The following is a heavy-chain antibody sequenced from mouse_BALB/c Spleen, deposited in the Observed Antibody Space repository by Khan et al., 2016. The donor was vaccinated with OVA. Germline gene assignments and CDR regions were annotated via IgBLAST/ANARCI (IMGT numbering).Heavy chain of an antibody. CDR2: VDPFSGGT. CDR1: GYSFTSYY. D-gene: IGHD2-2*01. CDR3: TRHGYVAWFTY. Sequence: VQLKQSGPELMKSGASVKISCKASGYSFTSYYIHWVKQSHGKSLEWIGYVDPFSGGTTYNQKFKGKATLTVDKSSSTAYIHFSNLTSEDSAVYYCTRHGYVAWFTYWGQGTLVTVSA. J-gene: IGHJ3*01. V-gene: IGHV1S135*01.